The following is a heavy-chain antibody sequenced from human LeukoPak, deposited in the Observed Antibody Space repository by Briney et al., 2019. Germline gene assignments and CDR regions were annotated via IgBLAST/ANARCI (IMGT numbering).Heavy chain of an antibody. D-gene: IGHD4-11*01. CDR1: GGSISTYY. CDR2: IYYSGST. V-gene: IGHV4-59*01. Sequence: KTSETLSLTCTVSGGSISTYYGNWIRQAPGKGLEWIGYIYYSGSTNYNPSLKSRVTISVDTSKNQFSLKLSSVTAADTAVYYCARDPYRGWFDPWGQGTLVTVSS. J-gene: IGHJ5*02. CDR3: ARDPYRGWFDP.